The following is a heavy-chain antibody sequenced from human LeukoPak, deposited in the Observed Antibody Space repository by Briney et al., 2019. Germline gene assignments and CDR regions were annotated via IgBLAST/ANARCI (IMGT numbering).Heavy chain of an antibody. CDR3: ARGVYSSSRGPYYYYYHYMDV. Sequence: SETLSLTCAVYCGSFSGYYWSWIRQPPGKGLEWIGEINHSGSTNYNPSLKSRVTISVDTSKNQFSLKLSSVTAADTAVYYCARGVYSSSRGPYYYYYHYMDVWGKGTTVTVSS. D-gene: IGHD6-6*01. CDR1: CGSFSGYY. CDR2: INHSGST. V-gene: IGHV4-34*01. J-gene: IGHJ6*03.